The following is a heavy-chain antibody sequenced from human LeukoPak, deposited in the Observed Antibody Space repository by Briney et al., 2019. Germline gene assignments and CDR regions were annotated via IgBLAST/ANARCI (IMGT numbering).Heavy chain of an antibody. CDR1: GYTFTSYG. Sequence: ASVKVSCKASGYTFTSYGMSWVRQAPGQGLEWMGWISAYNGNTNYAQKLQGRVTMTTDTSTSTAYMELRSLRSDDTAVYYCARTRPRGTERYYDFWSGYYSWFDPWGQGTLVTVSS. J-gene: IGHJ5*02. D-gene: IGHD3-3*01. V-gene: IGHV1-18*01. CDR3: ARTRPRGTERYYDFWSGYYSWFDP. CDR2: ISAYNGNT.